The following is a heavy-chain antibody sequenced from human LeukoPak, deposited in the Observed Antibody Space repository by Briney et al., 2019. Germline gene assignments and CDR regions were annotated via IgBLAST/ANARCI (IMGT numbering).Heavy chain of an antibody. V-gene: IGHV3-21*01. CDR3: VRLRRNSDSSGYHYYYDY. CDR2: ITPSSSYI. J-gene: IGHJ4*02. CDR1: GFTVSSNY. Sequence: PGGSLRLSCAASGFTVSSNYMSWVRQAPGKGLEWVSSITPSSSYIYYADSVKGRFTISRDNAKNSLYLQMNSLRAEDTAVYYCVRLRRNSDSSGYHYYYDYWGQGTLVTVSS. D-gene: IGHD3-22*01.